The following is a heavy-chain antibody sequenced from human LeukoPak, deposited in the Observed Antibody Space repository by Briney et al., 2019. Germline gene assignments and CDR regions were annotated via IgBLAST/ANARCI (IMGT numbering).Heavy chain of an antibody. D-gene: IGHD6-13*01. J-gene: IGHJ4*02. Sequence: PGGSLRLSCAASGFAFSRHWMHWVRQAPGKGLVRVSRINSDGRSAVYADSVKGRFTISRDNAKNTLYLQMDSLRAEDTALYHCARGGSSSWYYSLFDYWGQGTLATVSS. CDR2: INSDGRSA. V-gene: IGHV3-74*01. CDR1: GFAFSRHW. CDR3: ARGGSSSWYYSLFDY.